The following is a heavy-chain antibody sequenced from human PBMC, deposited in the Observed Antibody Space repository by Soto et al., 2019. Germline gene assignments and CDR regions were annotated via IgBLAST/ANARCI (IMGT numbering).Heavy chain of an antibody. V-gene: IGHV4-4*09. CDR3: ARGSTTEKVDS. CDR2: IHNSGSP. CDR1: SGPSSSYN. Sequence: SETLSLTCTVSSGPSSSYNWGWIRQSPEKGLEWIGRIHNSGSPYNNPSLRSRVTISADTSMNQFSLALTSVPAADTAIYYCARGSTTEKVDSWGQGILVTVSS. J-gene: IGHJ4*02.